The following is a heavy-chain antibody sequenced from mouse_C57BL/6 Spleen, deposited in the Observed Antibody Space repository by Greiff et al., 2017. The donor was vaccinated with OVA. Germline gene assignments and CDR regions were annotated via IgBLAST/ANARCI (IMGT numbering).Heavy chain of an antibody. CDR3: AREEIYGGYYDAMDY. J-gene: IGHJ4*01. D-gene: IGHD2-3*01. CDR1: GYAFTNYL. V-gene: IGHV1-54*01. Sequence: VQLQQSGAELVRPGTSVKVSCKASGYAFTNYLIEWVKQRPGQGLEWIGVINPGSGGTNYNEKFKGKATLTADKSSSTAYMQLSSLTSEDSAVYCCAREEIYGGYYDAMDYWGQGTSVTVSS. CDR2: INPGSGGT.